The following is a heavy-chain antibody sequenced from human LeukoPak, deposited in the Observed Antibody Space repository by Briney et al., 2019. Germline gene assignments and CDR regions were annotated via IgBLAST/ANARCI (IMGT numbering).Heavy chain of an antibody. J-gene: IGHJ2*01. D-gene: IGHD4-23*01. V-gene: IGHV4-59*08. Sequence: SQTLSLTCTVSGGSISSYYWSWIRQPPGKGLEWIGYIYYSGSTNYNPSLKSRVTISVDTSKNQFSLKLSSVTAADTAVYYCARLATVVTPVYWYFDLWGRGTLVTVSS. CDR2: IYYSGST. CDR3: ARLATVVTPVYWYFDL. CDR1: GGSISSYY.